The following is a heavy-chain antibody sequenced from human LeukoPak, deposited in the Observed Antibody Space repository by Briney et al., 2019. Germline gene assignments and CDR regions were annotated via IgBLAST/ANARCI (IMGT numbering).Heavy chain of an antibody. CDR1: GYTFTGYY. J-gene: IGHJ3*02. CDR3: ARDVGSKDFRAARGRGDAFDI. V-gene: IGHV1-2*02. D-gene: IGHD2-2*01. CDR2: INPNSGGT. Sequence: ASVKVSCKASGYTFTGYYMHWVRQAPGQGLEWMGWINPNSGGTNYAQKFQGRVTMTRDTSISTAYMELSRLRSDDTAVYYCARDVGSKDFRAARGRGDAFDIWGQGTMVTVSS.